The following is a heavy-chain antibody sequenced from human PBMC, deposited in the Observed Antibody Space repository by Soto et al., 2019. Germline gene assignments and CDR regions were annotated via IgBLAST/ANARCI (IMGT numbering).Heavy chain of an antibody. CDR2: HHSDST. CDR3: ATYTVGEGGRGY. D-gene: IGHD3-16*01. V-gene: IGHV4-4*09. J-gene: IGHJ4*02. Sequence: QLQLQESGPGLVKPSETLSLTCTVSGGSMRGQHWSWIRQPPGKGLEWIGHHSDSTNYNPSLKSRITISTDPSKNQFSLKLSSVTAADTAVYYCATYTVGEGGRGYWGQGTLVTVSS. CDR1: GGSMRGQH.